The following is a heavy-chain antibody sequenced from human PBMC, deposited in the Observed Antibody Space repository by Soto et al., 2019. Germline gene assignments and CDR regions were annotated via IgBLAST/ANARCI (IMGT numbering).Heavy chain of an antibody. CDR1: GFSFSIFA. Sequence: GALRLTCAASGFSFSIFAMSWVRRSPGKGLEWVSTISGNGGGTYYADAVKGRLSSSRDNSIGTLYLQMKSPTAEDTATVYCAKEVSPGCTVDFGYWGQGTLVTVSS. V-gene: IGHV3-23*01. CDR3: AKEVSPGCTVDFGY. J-gene: IGHJ4*02. CDR2: ISGNGGGT.